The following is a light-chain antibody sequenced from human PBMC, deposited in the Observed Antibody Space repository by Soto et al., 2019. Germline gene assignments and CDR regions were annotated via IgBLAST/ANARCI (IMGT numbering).Light chain of an antibody. J-gene: IGKJ1*01. Sequence: EIVLTQSPGTLSLSPGERATLSCRASQSVSSSYLAWYQQKPGQAPRLLIYGASSRATGIPDRFSGSGSGTDFTLTISRLEPEDFAVYYCQQYGSSPQTLGKGTKVEIK. V-gene: IGKV3-20*01. CDR3: QQYGSSPQT. CDR1: QSVSSSY. CDR2: GAS.